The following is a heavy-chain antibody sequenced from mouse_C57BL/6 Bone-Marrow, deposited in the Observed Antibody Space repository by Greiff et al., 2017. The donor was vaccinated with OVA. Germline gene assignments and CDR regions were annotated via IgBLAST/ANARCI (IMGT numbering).Heavy chain of an antibody. V-gene: IGHV10-1*01. D-gene: IGHD2-1*01. CDR1: GFSFNTYA. CDR3: VRQRYGNYPYYFDY. Sequence: GGGLVQPKGSLKLSCAASGFSFNTYAMNWVRQAPGKGLEWVARIRSKSNNYATYYADSVKDRFTISRDDSESMLYLQMNNLKTEDTAMYYCVRQRYGNYPYYFDYWGQGTTLTVSS. J-gene: IGHJ2*01. CDR2: IRSKSNNYAT.